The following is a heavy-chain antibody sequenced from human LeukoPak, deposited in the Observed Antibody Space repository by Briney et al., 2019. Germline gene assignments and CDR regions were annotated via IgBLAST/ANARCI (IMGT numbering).Heavy chain of an antibody. CDR3: ARSGGDY. D-gene: IGHD4-23*01. CDR1: GGSISSYY. J-gene: IGHJ4*02. CDR2: IYYSGST. V-gene: IGHV4-59*01. Sequence: SETLSPTCTVSGGSISSYYWSWIRQPPGKGLEWIGYIYYSGSTNYNPSLKSRVTISVDTSKNQFSLKLSSVTAADTAVYYCARSGGDYWGQGTLVTVSS.